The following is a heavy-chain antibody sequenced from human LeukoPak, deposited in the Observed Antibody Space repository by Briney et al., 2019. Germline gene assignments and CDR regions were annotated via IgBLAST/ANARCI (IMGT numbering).Heavy chain of an antibody. CDR1: GGSISSGSYY. J-gene: IGHJ4*02. CDR3: ARLTQVFGYSYHFDY. Sequence: SQTLSLTCTVSGGSISSGSYYWSWIRQPAGKGLDWIGRIYTSGSTNYNPSLKSRVTISVDTSKNQFSLKLSSVTAADTAVYYCARLTQVFGYSYHFDYWGQGTLVTVSS. D-gene: IGHD5-18*01. CDR2: IYTSGST. V-gene: IGHV4-61*02.